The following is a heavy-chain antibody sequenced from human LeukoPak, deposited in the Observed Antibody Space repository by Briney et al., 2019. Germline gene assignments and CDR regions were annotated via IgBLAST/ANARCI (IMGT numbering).Heavy chain of an antibody. J-gene: IGHJ4*02. CDR2: IDPNSGDT. Sequence: ASPKVSGKASGFTFTDYYIQWVRQSPGQGLEWMGWIDPNSGDTNYAQNFRGRVTMTRDTSITTSYTELSRLRSDDTAVYYCVRWKDYYGSGNRYFDYWGQGTLVTVSS. D-gene: IGHD3-10*01. CDR3: VRWKDYYGSGNRYFDY. CDR1: GFTFTDYY. V-gene: IGHV1-2*02.